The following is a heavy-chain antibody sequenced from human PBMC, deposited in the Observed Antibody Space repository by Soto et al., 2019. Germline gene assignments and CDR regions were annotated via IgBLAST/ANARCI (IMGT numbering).Heavy chain of an antibody. CDR3: TRHLVVPADKDYYYMDV. V-gene: IGHV3-73*01. CDR2: IRSKANSYAT. Sequence: EVQLVESGGGLVQPGGSLKLSCAASGFTFSGSAMHWVRQASGKGLEWVGRIRSKANSYATAYAASVKGRFTISRDDSKNTAYLQMNSLKTEDTAVYYCTRHLVVPADKDYYYMDVWGKGTTVTVSS. CDR1: GFTFSGSA. J-gene: IGHJ6*03. D-gene: IGHD2-2*01.